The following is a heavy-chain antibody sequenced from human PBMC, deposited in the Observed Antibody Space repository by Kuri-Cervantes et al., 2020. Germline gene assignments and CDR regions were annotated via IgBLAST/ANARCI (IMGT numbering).Heavy chain of an antibody. J-gene: IGHJ4*02. CDR3: ARRQGAVRITMVRGVTRQYYFDC. D-gene: IGHD3-10*01. Sequence: GESLKISCAVPGFTFSNYWMSWVRQAPGKGLEWVSSISSSSSYIYYADSVKGRFTISRDNAKNSLYLQMNSLRAEDTAVYYCARRQGAVRITMVRGVTRQYYFDCWGQGTLVTVSS. CDR1: GFTFSNYW. CDR2: ISSSSSYI. V-gene: IGHV3-21*01.